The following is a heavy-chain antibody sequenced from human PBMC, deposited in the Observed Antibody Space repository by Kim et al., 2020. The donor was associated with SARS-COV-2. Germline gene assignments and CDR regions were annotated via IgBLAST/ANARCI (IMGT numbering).Heavy chain of an antibody. CDR1: GDSVSSNSAS. J-gene: IGHJ4*02. CDR3: VRASRGSSDFNY. Sequence: SQTLSLTCAISGDSVSSNSASWTWIRQSPLRGLEWLGRTYYRSKWSSDYAVSVKGRITISPDTSKNQFSLQLNSVTPEDTAVYYCVRASRGSSDFNYWGQGTLVTVSS. CDR2: TYYRSKWSS. V-gene: IGHV6-1*01. D-gene: IGHD6-6*01.